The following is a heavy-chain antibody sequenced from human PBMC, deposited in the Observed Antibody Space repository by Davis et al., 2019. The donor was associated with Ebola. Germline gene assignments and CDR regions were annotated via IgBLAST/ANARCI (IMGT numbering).Heavy chain of an antibody. CDR1: GFSFSSYW. Sequence: GESLKISCAASGFSFSSYWMSWVRQAPGKGLEWVANIKEDGSEKHYVDSVKGRFTISRDNAKNSLYVQMNSLRAEDTAVYYCASGYGMDVWGKGTTVTVSS. CDR2: IKEDGSEK. V-gene: IGHV3-7*01. CDR3: ASGYGMDV. J-gene: IGHJ6*04.